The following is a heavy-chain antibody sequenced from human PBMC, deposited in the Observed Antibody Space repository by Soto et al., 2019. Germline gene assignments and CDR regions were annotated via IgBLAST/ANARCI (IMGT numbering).Heavy chain of an antibody. Sequence: QVQLQESGPGLVKPSETLSLTCSVSGGSISNHYWSWIRQHPGKGLEWIGYIYYNGNTNYNPSLKRRVTMSVDTSRNQIALKLTTVTAADTAVYYCTRANWYSEYWGQGTLVTVSS. D-gene: IGHD7-27*01. CDR3: TRANWYSEY. CDR1: GGSISNHY. J-gene: IGHJ4*02. CDR2: IYYNGNT. V-gene: IGHV4-59*11.